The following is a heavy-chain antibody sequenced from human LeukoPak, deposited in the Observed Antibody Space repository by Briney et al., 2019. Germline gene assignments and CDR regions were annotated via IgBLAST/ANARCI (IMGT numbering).Heavy chain of an antibody. Sequence: ASVNVSCKPCVYTIIGYYIHWVRQAPGQGLEWMGWINPNNGGTNSAQKFQGRVTMTRDTSIGTAYIELNRLTYDDTAVYYCGRDRRWHQVILYHWGQGTLVTVSS. J-gene: IGHJ5*02. CDR3: GRDRRWHQVILYH. D-gene: IGHD3-16*02. CDR2: INPNNGGT. V-gene: IGHV1-2*02. CDR1: VYTIIGYY.